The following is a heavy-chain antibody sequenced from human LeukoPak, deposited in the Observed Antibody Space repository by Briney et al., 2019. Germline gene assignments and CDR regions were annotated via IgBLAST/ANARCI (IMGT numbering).Heavy chain of an antibody. Sequence: GASVKVSCKASGYTFTSYGITWVRQAPGQGLEWMGWISTYNGNTNYPQRLQGRVTMTTDTSTSTAYMELSSLRSEDTAVYYCARAGYYDSSGYRLFDYWGQGTLVTVSS. J-gene: IGHJ4*02. CDR1: GYTFTSYG. V-gene: IGHV1-18*01. D-gene: IGHD3-22*01. CDR2: ISTYNGNT. CDR3: ARAGYYDSSGYRLFDY.